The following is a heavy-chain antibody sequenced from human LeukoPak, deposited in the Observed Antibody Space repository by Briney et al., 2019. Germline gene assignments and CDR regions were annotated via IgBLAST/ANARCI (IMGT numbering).Heavy chain of an antibody. D-gene: IGHD2-8*02. Sequence: PSETLSLTCTVSGGSISSYYWSWIRQPPGKGLEWIGYIYYSGSTNYNPSLKSRVTISLDTSKNQFSLKLSSVAAADTAVYYCAGHHPRNTVDFWGQGTLVTVSS. V-gene: IGHV4-59*08. CDR3: AGHHPRNTVDF. CDR2: IYYSGST. J-gene: IGHJ4*02. CDR1: GGSISSYY.